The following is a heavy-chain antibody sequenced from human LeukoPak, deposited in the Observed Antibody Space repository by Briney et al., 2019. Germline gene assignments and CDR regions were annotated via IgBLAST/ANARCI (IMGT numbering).Heavy chain of an antibody. CDR2: ISDDGSNK. V-gene: IGHV3-30*04. CDR3: ATPYIVVAEGGKVDY. D-gene: IGHD4-23*01. J-gene: IGHJ4*02. CDR1: GSSFSYSA. Sequence: GGSLRLSCAASGSSFSYSAMHWVRQAPGKGLEWVAVISDDGSNKYHADSVKGRFTISRDNSKDTLYLQMNSLRPADTGVYYCATPYIVVAEGGKVDYWGQGTLVTVSS.